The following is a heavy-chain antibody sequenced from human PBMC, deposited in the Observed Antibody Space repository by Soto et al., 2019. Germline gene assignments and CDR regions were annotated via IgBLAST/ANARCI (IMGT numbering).Heavy chain of an antibody. CDR1: GCTFSSYA. J-gene: IGHJ4*02. D-gene: IGHD3-3*01. CDR2: IIPIFGTA. Sequence: SVKVSCKASGCTFSSYAISWVRQAPGQGLEWMGGIIPIFGTANYAQKFQGRVTITADESTSTAYMELSSLRSEDTAVYYCASKVYYDFWSGYYSYWGQGTLVTVSS. V-gene: IGHV1-69*13. CDR3: ASKVYYDFWSGYYSY.